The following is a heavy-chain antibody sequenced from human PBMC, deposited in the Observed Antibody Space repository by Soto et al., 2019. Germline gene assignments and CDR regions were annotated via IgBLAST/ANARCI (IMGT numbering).Heavy chain of an antibody. V-gene: IGHV1-69*04. CDR1: GGTFSSYT. CDR2: IIPILGIA. J-gene: IGHJ5*02. D-gene: IGHD2-15*01. Sequence: ASVKVSCKASGGTFSSYTVSWVRQAPGQGLEWMGRIIPILGIANYAQKFQGRVTITADKSTSTAYMELSSLRSEDTAVYYCAREVGDIVVVVAAPLTPDWFDPWGQGTLVTVSS. CDR3: AREVGDIVVVVAAPLTPDWFDP.